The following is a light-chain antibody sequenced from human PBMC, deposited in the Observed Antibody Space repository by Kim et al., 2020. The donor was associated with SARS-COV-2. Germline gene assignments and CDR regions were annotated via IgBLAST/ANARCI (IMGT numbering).Light chain of an antibody. CDR3: NSRDSNGNHLV. J-gene: IGLJ2*01. CDR2: GKN. CDR1: SLRNYV. Sequence: AWGQTVRITCQGDSLRNYVASWYQQRPGRAPILVIYGKNSRPSGIPDRFSGSSSGSTASLTITGAQAEDEADYYCNSRDSNGNHLVFGGGTQLTVL. V-gene: IGLV3-19*01.